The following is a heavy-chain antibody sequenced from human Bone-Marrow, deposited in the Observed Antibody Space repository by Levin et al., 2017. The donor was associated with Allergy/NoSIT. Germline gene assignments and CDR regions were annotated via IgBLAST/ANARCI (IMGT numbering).Heavy chain of an antibody. V-gene: IGHV3-15*01. CDR1: GFTFSNAW. CDR3: TSDRGYDFWSGYSHHYYFDY. D-gene: IGHD3-3*01. Sequence: SCAASGFTFSNAWMSWVRQAPGKGLEWVGRIKTKTDGGTTDYAAPVKGRFTISRDDSENTLYLQMKSLKIEDTAVYYCTSDRGYDFWSGYSHHYYFDYWGQGTLVTVSS. J-gene: IGHJ4*02. CDR2: IKTKTDGGTT.